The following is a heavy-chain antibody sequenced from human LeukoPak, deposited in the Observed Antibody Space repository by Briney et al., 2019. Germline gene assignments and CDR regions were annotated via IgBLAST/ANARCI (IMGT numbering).Heavy chain of an antibody. V-gene: IGHV3-33*01. D-gene: IGHD5-12*01. CDR1: GFTFSSYG. CDR2: IWYDGSNK. J-gene: IGHJ4*02. Sequence: GGSLRLSCAASGFTFSSYGMHWVRQAPGKGLEWVAVIWYDGSNKYYADSVKGRFTISRDNSKNTLYLQMNSLRAEDTAVYYCIGGGYDSDFDYWGQGTLVTVSS. CDR3: IGGGYDSDFDY.